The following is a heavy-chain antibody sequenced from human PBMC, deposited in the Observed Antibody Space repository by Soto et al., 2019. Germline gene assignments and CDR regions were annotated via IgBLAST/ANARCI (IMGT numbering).Heavy chain of an antibody. D-gene: IGHD6-19*01. CDR2: IYYSGSA. V-gene: IGHV4-39*01. CDR3: ARHYSSGSRNWFDP. J-gene: IGHJ5*02. CDR1: GGSINSTSYC. Sequence: SDTLSLTCSDCGGSINSTSYCWGWVRHPPGKGPEGIASIYYSGSAYYNPSLRSRVTISVDPSKNQFSLKLSSVPAADTAVFYCARHYSSGSRNWFDPWGQGTLVTVSS.